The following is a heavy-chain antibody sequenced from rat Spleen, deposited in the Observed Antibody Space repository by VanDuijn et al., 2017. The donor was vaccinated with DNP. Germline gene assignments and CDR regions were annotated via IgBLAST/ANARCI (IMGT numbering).Heavy chain of an antibody. V-gene: IGHV3-3*01. J-gene: IGHJ3*01. CDR3: AVTQFSGDVNWFAC. CDR1: GYSITSSYR. CDR2: INSAGST. Sequence: VQLQESGPGLVKPSQSLSLTCSVTGYSITSSYRWNWIRKFPGNKLEWMGYINSAGSTNYNPSLTSRISIPRDTSKNQFFLQVNPGTTVDTATYNCAVTQFSGDVNWFACWGQGTLVTVSS. D-gene: IGHD1-1*01.